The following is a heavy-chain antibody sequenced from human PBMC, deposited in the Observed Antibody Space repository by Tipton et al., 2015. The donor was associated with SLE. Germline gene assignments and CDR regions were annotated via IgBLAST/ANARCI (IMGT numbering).Heavy chain of an antibody. CDR1: SGSISSHY. J-gene: IGHJ3*02. CDR3: ASYSDTTSRGAFDI. Sequence: LRLSCTVSSGSISSHYWSWIRQPAGKGLGWIGRVHSSWSANYNPSLKSRITMSVDTSKNQISLKLSSVTAADTAVYYCASYSDTTSRGAFDIWGQGTMVTVSS. V-gene: IGHV4-4*07. CDR2: VHSSWSA. D-gene: IGHD3-16*02.